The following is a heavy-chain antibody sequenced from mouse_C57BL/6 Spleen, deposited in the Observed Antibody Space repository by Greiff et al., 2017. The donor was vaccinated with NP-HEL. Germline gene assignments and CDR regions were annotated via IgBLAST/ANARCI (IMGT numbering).Heavy chain of an antibody. D-gene: IGHD1-1*01. CDR2: IDPSDSYT. J-gene: IGHJ2*01. CDR3: ARSVGYYGSSDY. V-gene: IGHV1-69*01. CDR1: GYTFTSYW. Sequence: VQLQQPGAELVMPGASVKLSCKASGYTFTSYWMHWVKQRPGQGLEWIGEIDPSDSYTNYNQKFKGKSTLTVDKSSSTAYMQLSSLTSEDSAVYYCARSVGYYGSSDYWGQGTTLTVSS.